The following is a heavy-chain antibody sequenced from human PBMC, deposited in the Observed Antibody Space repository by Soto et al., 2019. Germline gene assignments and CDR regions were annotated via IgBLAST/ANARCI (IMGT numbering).Heavy chain of an antibody. CDR3: ARDRRSGYDYVNYYGMDV. Sequence: GGSLRLSCAASGFTFSSYSMNWVRQAPGKGLEWVSSISSSSSYIYYADSVKGRFTISRDNAKNSLYLQMNSLRAEDTAVYYCARDRRSGYDYVNYYGMDVWGQGTTVTVFS. CDR2: ISSSSSYI. V-gene: IGHV3-21*01. D-gene: IGHD5-12*01. CDR1: GFTFSSYS. J-gene: IGHJ6*02.